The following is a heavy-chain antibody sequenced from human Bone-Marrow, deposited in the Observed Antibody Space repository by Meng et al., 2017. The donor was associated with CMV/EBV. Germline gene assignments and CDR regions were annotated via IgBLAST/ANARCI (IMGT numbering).Heavy chain of an antibody. CDR3: ARDRWEVLMVQYGMDV. J-gene: IGHJ6*02. Sequence: GESLKISCAASGFTFSSYSMNWVRQAPGKGLEWVSSISSSSSYIYYADSVKGRFTITRDNAKNSLYLQMNSLRDEDTAVYYCARDRWEVLMVQYGMDVWGQGTTVTVSS. D-gene: IGHD2-8*01. V-gene: IGHV3-21*01. CDR2: ISSSSSYI. CDR1: GFTFSSYS.